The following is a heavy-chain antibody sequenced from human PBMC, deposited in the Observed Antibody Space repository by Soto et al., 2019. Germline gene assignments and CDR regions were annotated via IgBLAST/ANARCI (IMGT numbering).Heavy chain of an antibody. J-gene: IGHJ6*01. CDR3: AMELYYYSYGMDV. CDR1: GFTLSNYA. D-gene: IGHD1-26*01. CDR2: ITLNGDNT. V-gene: IGHV3-23*01. Sequence: EVQLLESGGGLVQPGGYLRLYCAASGFTLSNYAINWVRQAPGKGLEWVSGITLNGDNTYHADSVKGRFTVSRDNSKSMLCLEMKSLRVENTAVYFCAMELYYYSYGMDVWGLGPTVLVS.